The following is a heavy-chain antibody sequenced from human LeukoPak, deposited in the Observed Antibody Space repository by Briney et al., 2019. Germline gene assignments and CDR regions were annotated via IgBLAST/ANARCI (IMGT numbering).Heavy chain of an antibody. D-gene: IGHD2-15*01. J-gene: IGHJ4*02. Sequence: PGGSLRLSCAASGFTFSSYSMNWVRQAPGKGLEWVSYISSSSSTIYYADSVKGRFTISRDNAKNSLYLQMNSLRAEDTAVYYCARDVSQVVDYWGQGTLVTVSS. CDR2: ISSSSSTI. CDR3: ARDVSQVVDY. V-gene: IGHV3-48*01. CDR1: GFTFSSYS.